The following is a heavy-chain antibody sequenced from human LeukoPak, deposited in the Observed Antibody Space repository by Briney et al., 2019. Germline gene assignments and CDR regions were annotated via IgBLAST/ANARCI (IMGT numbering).Heavy chain of an antibody. CDR2: ISSSGDTI. J-gene: IGHJ4*02. D-gene: IGHD7-27*01. Sequence: PGGSLRLSCAASGFTFSIYSMNWVRQAPGKGLEWVSYISSSGDTIYSGDSVKGRFAISRDNAKNSLYLQMNSLRAEDTAMYYCARDGFLGSPFDSWGQGTPVTVSS. CDR1: GFTFSIYS. V-gene: IGHV3-48*01. CDR3: ARDGFLGSPFDS.